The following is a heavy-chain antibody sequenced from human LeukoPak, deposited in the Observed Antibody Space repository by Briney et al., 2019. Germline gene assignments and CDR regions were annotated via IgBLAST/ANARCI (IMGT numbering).Heavy chain of an antibody. CDR2: IYTSGST. Sequence: SETLSLTYTVSGGSISSYYWSWIRQPAGKGLEWIGRIYTSGSTNYNPSLKSRVTMSVDTSKNQFSLKLSSVTAADTAVYYCARGGYSSGWYYFDYWGQGTLVTVSS. J-gene: IGHJ4*02. D-gene: IGHD6-19*01. V-gene: IGHV4-4*07. CDR1: GGSISSYY. CDR3: ARGGYSSGWYYFDY.